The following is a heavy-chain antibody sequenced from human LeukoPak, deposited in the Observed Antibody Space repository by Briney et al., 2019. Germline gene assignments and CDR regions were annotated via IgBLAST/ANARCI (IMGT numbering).Heavy chain of an antibody. CDR1: GYTFTSYY. CDR2: INPSGGST. D-gene: IGHD3-22*01. J-gene: IGHJ5*02. Sequence: ASVKVSCKASGYTFTSYYMHWVRQAPGQGLEWMGIINPSGGSTSYAQKFQGRVTMTRDTSTSTVYMELSSLRSEDTAVYYCARGGGYYDSSGTRDIWFDPWGQGILVTVSS. V-gene: IGHV1-46*01. CDR3: ARGGGYYDSSGTRDIWFDP.